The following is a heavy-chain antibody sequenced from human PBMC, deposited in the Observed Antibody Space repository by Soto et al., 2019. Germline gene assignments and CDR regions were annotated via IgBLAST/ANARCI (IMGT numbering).Heavy chain of an antibody. CDR1: GFTFSSYA. CDR2: ISSNGGST. D-gene: IGHD3-3*01. V-gene: IGHV3-64*01. J-gene: IGHJ4*02. Sequence: GGSLRLSYAASGFTFSSYAMHWARQAPGKGREYVSAISSNGGSTYYANSVKGRFTISRDNSKNTLYLQMGSLRAEDMTVYYCSRAPSYDFWCGYPPKNFFYYWGQGTLVTVSS. CDR3: SRAPSYDFWCGYPPKNFFYY.